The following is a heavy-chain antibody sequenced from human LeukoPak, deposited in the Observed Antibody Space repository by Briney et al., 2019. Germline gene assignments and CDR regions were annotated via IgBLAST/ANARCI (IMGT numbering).Heavy chain of an antibody. CDR2: ISAYNGNT. V-gene: IGHV1-18*01. CDR1: GYIFTSYG. CDR3: ARAEYNWNDVPIDY. D-gene: IGHD1-1*01. J-gene: IGHJ4*02. Sequence: ASVKVSCKASGYIFTSYGISWVRQAPGQGLEWMGWISAYNGNTNYAQKLQGRVTMTTDTSTSTAYMELRSLRSDDTAVYYCARAEYNWNDVPIDYWGQGTLVTVSS.